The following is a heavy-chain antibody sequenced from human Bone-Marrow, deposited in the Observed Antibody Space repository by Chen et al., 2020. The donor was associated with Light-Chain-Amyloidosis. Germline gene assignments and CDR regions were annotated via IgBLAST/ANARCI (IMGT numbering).Heavy chain of an antibody. CDR1: GYTFPNYW. V-gene: IGHV5-51*01. J-gene: IGHJ4*02. CDR2: IYPDDSDA. Sequence: EVQLDQSGPEVKQPGESLKISCKGSGYTFPNYWIGWVRQLPGKGLEWMGVIYPDDSDARYSPSLEGQVTISADKSITTAYLQWRSLKASDTAMYYCARRRDGYNFDYWGQGTLVTVSS. D-gene: IGHD5-12*01. CDR3: ARRRDGYNFDY.